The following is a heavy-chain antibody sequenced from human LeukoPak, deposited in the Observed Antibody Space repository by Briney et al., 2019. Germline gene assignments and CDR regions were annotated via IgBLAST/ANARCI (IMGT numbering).Heavy chain of an antibody. D-gene: IGHD2-2*02. V-gene: IGHV3-30*02. Sequence: PGGSLRLSCATSGSTFSFYGMHWVRQAPGKGLEWVAFIQYDGSYKFYADSVQGRFSISRDNSKNTLFLQMNSLRAEDTAVYYCAKTSDQLLYSKFDFWGQGTLVTVSS. CDR1: GSTFSFYG. CDR3: AKTSDQLLYSKFDF. CDR2: IQYDGSYK. J-gene: IGHJ4*02.